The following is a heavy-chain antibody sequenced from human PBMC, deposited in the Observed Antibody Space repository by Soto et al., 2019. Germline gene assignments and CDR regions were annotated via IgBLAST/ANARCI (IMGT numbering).Heavy chain of an antibody. Sequence: GGSLRLSCAASGFTFDDYAMHWVRQAPGKGLEWVSGISWNSGSIGYADSVKGRFTISRDNAKNSLYLQMNSLRAEDTALYYCATSRVVINAFDIWGQGTMVTVSS. D-gene: IGHD3-22*01. CDR3: ATSRVVINAFDI. CDR1: GFTFDDYA. CDR2: ISWNSGSI. V-gene: IGHV3-9*01. J-gene: IGHJ3*02.